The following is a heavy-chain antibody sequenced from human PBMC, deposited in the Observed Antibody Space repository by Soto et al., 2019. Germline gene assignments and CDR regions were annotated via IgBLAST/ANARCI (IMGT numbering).Heavy chain of an antibody. CDR3: ARVPTHIQYGMDA. D-gene: IGHD1-1*01. V-gene: IGHV1-2*04. Sequence: AASVKVSCKASGYTFTGYYMHWVRQAPGQGLEWMGWINPNSGGTNYAQKFQGWVTMTRDTSISTAYMELSRLRSDDTAVYYCARVPTHIQYGMDASGQGTTVTVS. J-gene: IGHJ6*02. CDR2: INPNSGGT. CDR1: GYTFTGYY.